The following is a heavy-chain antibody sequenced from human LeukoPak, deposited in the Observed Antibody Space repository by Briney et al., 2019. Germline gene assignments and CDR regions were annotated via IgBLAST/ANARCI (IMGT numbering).Heavy chain of an antibody. CDR3: AKEAAYCGGDCYSGSDY. CDR2: ISYDGSNK. V-gene: IGHV3-30*18. J-gene: IGHJ4*02. CDR1: GFTFSTFG. Sequence: GGSLRLSCAASGFTFSTFGMHWVRQAPGKGLEWVAVISYDGSNKYYADSVKGRFTISRDNSKNTLYLQMNSLRAEDTAVYYCAKEAAYCGGDCYSGSDYWGQGTLVTVSS. D-gene: IGHD2-21*02.